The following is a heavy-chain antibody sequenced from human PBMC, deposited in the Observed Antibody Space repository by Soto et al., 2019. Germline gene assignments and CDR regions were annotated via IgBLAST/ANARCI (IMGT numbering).Heavy chain of an antibody. Sequence: GGSLRLSCVASGFTFSDYSMNWVRQAPGKGLEWVSSISRTSGYISYADSLKGRFTISRDNAKNSLYLQMNSLRAEDTAVYYCARNYDTSGYYYMMDYWGQGTLVTVSS. V-gene: IGHV3-21*01. CDR1: GFTFSDYS. J-gene: IGHJ4*02. CDR2: ISRTSGYI. D-gene: IGHD3-22*01. CDR3: ARNYDTSGYYYMMDY.